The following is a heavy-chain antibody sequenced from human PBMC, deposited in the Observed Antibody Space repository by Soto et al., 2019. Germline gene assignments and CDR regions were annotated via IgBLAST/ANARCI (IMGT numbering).Heavy chain of an antibody. CDR2: ISYDGSNK. V-gene: IGHV3-30*18. CDR3: AKSCGKYFDWLSPDY. D-gene: IGHD3-9*01. CDR1: GFTFSSYG. Sequence: QVQLVESGGGVVQPGRSLRLSCAASGFTFSSYGMHWVRQAPGKGLEWVAVISYDGSNKYYADSVKGRFTISRDNSKNTLYLQMNSLRAEDTAVYYCAKSCGKYFDWLSPDYWGQGTLVTVSS. J-gene: IGHJ4*02.